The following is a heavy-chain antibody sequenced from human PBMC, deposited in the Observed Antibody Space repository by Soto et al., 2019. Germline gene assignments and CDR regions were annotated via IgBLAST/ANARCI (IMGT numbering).Heavy chain of an antibody. Sequence: SVKVSCKASGITFSITAVQCMVQALLQRRDGIGRIVVGSGSTTYAEIVQERITITRDVSTSTAYMELSSLRPEDTAMYYCAADAHQDDFWSSYPYYYYSMDVWGQGTTVTVSS. CDR1: GITFSITA. D-gene: IGHD3-3*01. CDR2: IVVGSGST. V-gene: IGHV1-58*01. CDR3: AADAHQDDFWSSYPYYYYSMDV. J-gene: IGHJ6*02.